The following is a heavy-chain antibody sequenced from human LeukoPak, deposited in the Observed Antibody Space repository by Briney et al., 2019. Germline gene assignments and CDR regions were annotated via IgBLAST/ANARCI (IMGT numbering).Heavy chain of an antibody. D-gene: IGHD4-17*01. Sequence: ASVKVSCKASGGTFSSYAISWVRQAPGQGLEWMGGIIPIFGTANYAQKFQGRVTITTDKSTSTAYMELSSLRSEDTAVYYCARTRPPYTVTTGYFDYWGQGTLVTVSS. CDR2: IIPIFGTA. J-gene: IGHJ4*02. CDR3: ARTRPPYTVTTGYFDY. V-gene: IGHV1-69*05. CDR1: GGTFSSYA.